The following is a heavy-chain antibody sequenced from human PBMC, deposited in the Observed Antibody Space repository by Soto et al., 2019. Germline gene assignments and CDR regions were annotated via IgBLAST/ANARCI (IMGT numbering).Heavy chain of an antibody. Sequence: EVQLLESGGGLVQRGGSQRLSCAASGFTFTSYVMSWVRQAPGKGLEWVAGISDGGSTAFYADSVKGRFTISRDNAKNTVVLQMDSLRAEDTAIYYCAKDSNKYSSSLRGRYFDYWGQGTLVTVSS. CDR2: ISDGGSTA. D-gene: IGHD3-22*01. J-gene: IGHJ4*02. V-gene: IGHV3-23*01. CDR3: AKDSNKYSSSLRGRYFDY. CDR1: GFTFTSYV.